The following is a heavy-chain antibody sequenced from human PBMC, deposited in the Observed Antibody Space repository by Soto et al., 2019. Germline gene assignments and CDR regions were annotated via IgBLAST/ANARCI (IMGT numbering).Heavy chain of an antibody. CDR2: VNPNSGGT. V-gene: IGHV1-2*04. CDR1: GYTFTGYY. D-gene: IGHD2-2*01. CDR3: AREGGYCSSTSCHDAFDI. J-gene: IGHJ3*02. Sequence: ASVKVSCKASGYTFTGYYMHWVRQAPGQGLEWMGWVNPNSGGTNYAQKFQGWVTMTRDTSISTAYMELSRLRSDDTAVYYCAREGGYCSSTSCHDAFDIWGQGTMVTGSS.